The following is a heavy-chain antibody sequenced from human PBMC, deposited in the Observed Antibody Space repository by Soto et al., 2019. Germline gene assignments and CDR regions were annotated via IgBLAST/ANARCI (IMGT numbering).Heavy chain of an antibody. CDR2: IYYSGST. J-gene: IGHJ4*02. CDR1: GGSISSYY. V-gene: IGHV4-59*08. D-gene: IGHD1-26*01. Sequence: AETLSLTCTVSGGSISSYYWSWIRQPPGKGLEWIGYIYYSGSTNYDPSLKSRVTISVDTSKNQFSLKLSSVTAADTAVYYCARHKVGASLDYGGQGTLVTVPQ. CDR3: ARHKVGASLDY.